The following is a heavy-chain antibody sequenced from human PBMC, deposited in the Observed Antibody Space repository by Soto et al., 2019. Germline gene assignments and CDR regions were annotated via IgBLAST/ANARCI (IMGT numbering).Heavy chain of an antibody. CDR1: GFTFSSYA. CDR3: AKFYCISTMCQAPAAKSTGGFEI. J-gene: IGHJ3*02. D-gene: IGHD2-2*01. Sequence: EPQLLESGGGLGHPGGSLRLSCAASGFTFSSYAMSWVRQAPGKGLEWVAAISGSGVSTYYADSVRGRSTISRDNSKITVDLQMNSLRAEDTAVYYCAKFYCISTMCQAPAAKSTGGFEIWGQGTLVTVSS. CDR2: ISGSGVST. V-gene: IGHV3-23*01.